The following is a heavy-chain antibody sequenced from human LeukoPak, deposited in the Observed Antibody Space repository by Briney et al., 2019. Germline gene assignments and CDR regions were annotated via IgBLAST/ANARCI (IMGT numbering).Heavy chain of an antibody. D-gene: IGHD6-13*01. Sequence: PGGSLRLSCAASGFTFSSYSMNWVRQAPGKGLEWVSAISGSGGSTYYADSVKGRFTISRDNSKNTLYLQMNSLRAEDTAVYYCAGDRVAAAGTRSFDAFDIWGQGTMVTVSS. CDR2: ISGSGGST. J-gene: IGHJ3*02. CDR3: AGDRVAAAGTRSFDAFDI. V-gene: IGHV3-23*01. CDR1: GFTFSSYS.